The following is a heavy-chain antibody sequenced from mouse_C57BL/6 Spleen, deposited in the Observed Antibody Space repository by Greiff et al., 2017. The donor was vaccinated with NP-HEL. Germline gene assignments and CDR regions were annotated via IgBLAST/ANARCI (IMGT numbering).Heavy chain of an antibody. CDR3: ERFWDEAY. V-gene: IGHV1-9*01. J-gene: IGHJ2*01. CDR2: ILPGSGST. Sequence: VQLQQSGAELMKPGASVKLSCKATGYTFTGYWIEWVKQRPGHGLEWIGEILPGSGSTNYIEKFKGKATFTADTSSNTAYMQLSSLTTEDSAIYYCERFWDEAYWGQGTTLTVSS. D-gene: IGHD4-1*01. CDR1: GYTFTGYW.